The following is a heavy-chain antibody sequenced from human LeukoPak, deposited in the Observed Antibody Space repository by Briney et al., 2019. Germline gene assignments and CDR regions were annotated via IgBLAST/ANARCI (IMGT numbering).Heavy chain of an antibody. CDR2: ISGSGGST. CDR1: GFTFSSYA. V-gene: IGHV3-23*01. D-gene: IGHD6-6*01. J-gene: IGHJ4*02. Sequence: GGSLRLSCTASGFTFSSYAMSWVRQAPGKGLEWVSAISGSGGSTYYADSVKGRFTISRDNSKNTLYLQINSLRAEDTAVYYCAKDIAARFYFDYWGQGTLVTVSS. CDR3: AKDIAARFYFDY.